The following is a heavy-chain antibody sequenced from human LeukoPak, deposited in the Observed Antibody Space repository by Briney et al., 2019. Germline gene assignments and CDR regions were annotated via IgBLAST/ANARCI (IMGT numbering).Heavy chain of an antibody. D-gene: IGHD2/OR15-2a*01. J-gene: IGHJ4*02. CDR1: GGSISSSSYY. CDR2: IYYSGST. V-gene: IGHV4-39*01. CDR3: ARHPLFLAPDY. Sequence: PSETLSLTCTVSGGSISSSSYYWGWIRQPPGKGLEWIGSIYYSGSTYYNPSLKSRVTISVDTSKNQFSLKLSSVTAADTAVYYCARHPLFLAPDYWGQGTLVTVSS.